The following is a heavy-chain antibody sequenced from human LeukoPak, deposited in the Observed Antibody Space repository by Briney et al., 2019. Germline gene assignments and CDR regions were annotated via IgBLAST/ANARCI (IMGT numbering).Heavy chain of an antibody. V-gene: IGHV4-59*01. J-gene: IGHJ4*02. D-gene: IGHD3-22*01. CDR2: IYYSGST. CDR3: ARDPNYYDSSGYWGYFDY. CDR1: GGSISSYY. Sequence: PSETLSLTCTVSGGSISSYYWSWIRQPPGKGLEWIGYIYYSGSTNYNPSLKSRVTISVDTSKNQFSLKLSSVTAADTAVYYCARDPNYYDSSGYWGYFDYWGQGTLVTVSS.